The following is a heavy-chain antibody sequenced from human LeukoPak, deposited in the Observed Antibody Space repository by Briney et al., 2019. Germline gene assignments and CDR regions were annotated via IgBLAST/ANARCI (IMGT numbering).Heavy chain of an antibody. CDR3: ARGGESYYGSGSYPPPYYYYYMDV. CDR1: GGTFSSYA. V-gene: IGHV1-69*13. D-gene: IGHD3-10*01. CDR2: IIPIFGTA. J-gene: IGHJ6*03. Sequence: SVKVSCKASGGTFSSYAISWVRQAPGQGLEWMGGIIPIFGTANYAQKFQGRVTITADESTSTAYTELSSLRSEDTAVYYCARGGESYYGSGSYPPPYYYYYMDVWGKGTTVTISS.